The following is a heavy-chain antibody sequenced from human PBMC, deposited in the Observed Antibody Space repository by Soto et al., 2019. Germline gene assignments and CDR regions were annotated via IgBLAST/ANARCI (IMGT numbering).Heavy chain of an antibody. V-gene: IGHV4-61*01. CDR2: IYYSGST. CDR3: ARTPNYYYYGFDV. Sequence: SETLSLTCTVSVGSVSSGTYFWSWIRQSPGERLEWIAYIYYSGSTNYNPSLKSRATISVDTSKSQVSLALTYVTAADAAVYYCARTPNYYYYGFDVWGQGTKVTVSS. J-gene: IGHJ6*02. D-gene: IGHD2-15*01. CDR1: VGSVSSGTYF.